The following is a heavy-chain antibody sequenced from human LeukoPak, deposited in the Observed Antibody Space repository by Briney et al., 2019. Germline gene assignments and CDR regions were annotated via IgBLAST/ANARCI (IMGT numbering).Heavy chain of an antibody. CDR1: GYTFTGYY. V-gene: IGHV1-2*02. CDR3: ARDFSGSYDC. J-gene: IGHJ4*02. CDR2: VNPSRGGT. D-gene: IGHD1-26*01. Sequence: ASVKVSCKASGYTFTGYYMHWVRQAPGQGLEWMGLVNPSRGGTHYAQKFQGRVTMTRDTSISTAYMELSSLRSDDTGVYYCARDFSGSYDCWGRGTLVTVSS.